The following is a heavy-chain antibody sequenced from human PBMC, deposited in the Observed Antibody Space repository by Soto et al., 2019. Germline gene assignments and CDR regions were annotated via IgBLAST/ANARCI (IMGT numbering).Heavy chain of an antibody. CDR3: ASGASRWYPYFFDS. V-gene: IGHV1-69*01. CDR1: EGTFNSYA. Sequence: QAQVVQSGAEVRKPGSSVKLSCKASEGTFNSYAIAWVRQAPGQGLEWMGGIIPYYNTLNYAQKFQDRVTITADDSTNAVYMELSSLRSDDTGVDFCASGASRWYPYFFDSWAQGTLVTVSS. D-gene: IGHD6-13*01. CDR2: IIPYYNTL. J-gene: IGHJ4*02.